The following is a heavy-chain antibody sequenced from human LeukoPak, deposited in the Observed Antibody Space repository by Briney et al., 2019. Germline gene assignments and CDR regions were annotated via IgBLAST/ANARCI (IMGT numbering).Heavy chain of an antibody. CDR3: ARERLRLGELSTDAFDI. V-gene: IGHV1-46*01. Sequence: ASVKVSCKASGYTFTSYYMHWVRQAPGQGLEWMGIINPSGGSTSYAQKFQGRVTMTRDTSTSTVYMELSSLRSEDTAVYYCARERLRLGELSTDAFDIWGQGTMVTVSS. D-gene: IGHD3-16*02. J-gene: IGHJ3*02. CDR2: INPSGGST. CDR1: GYTFTSYY.